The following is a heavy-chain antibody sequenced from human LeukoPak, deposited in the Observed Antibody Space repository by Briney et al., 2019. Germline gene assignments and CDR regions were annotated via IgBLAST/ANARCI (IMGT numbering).Heavy chain of an antibody. CDR2: ISDDGRFK. Sequence: GRSLRLSCAASGFTFSSHGMHWVRQSPGKGLEWVAVISDDGRFKLYGDSVKGRFTISRDNSGNTLYLQMNSLKIEDSAVYYCAKDRAFQAAGVTDYWGQGTLVTVSS. V-gene: IGHV3-30*18. CDR3: AKDRAFQAAGVTDY. CDR1: GFTFSSHG. D-gene: IGHD3-10*01. J-gene: IGHJ4*02.